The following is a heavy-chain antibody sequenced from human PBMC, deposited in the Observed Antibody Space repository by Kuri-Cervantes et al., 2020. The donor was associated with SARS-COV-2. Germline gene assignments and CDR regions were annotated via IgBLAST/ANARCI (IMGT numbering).Heavy chain of an antibody. Sequence: GGYLRLSCAPSGFTFSIYAMNWVRQGPRKGLEWVSGISGSGATTYYADSVKGRFTISRDNSKNTLYLQMDSLRADDTAVYYCVKDYYGSGINWIFDSWGQGALVTVSS. CDR3: VKDYYGSGINWIFDS. J-gene: IGHJ4*02. CDR2: ISGSGATT. CDR1: GFTFSIYA. V-gene: IGHV3-23*01. D-gene: IGHD3-10*01.